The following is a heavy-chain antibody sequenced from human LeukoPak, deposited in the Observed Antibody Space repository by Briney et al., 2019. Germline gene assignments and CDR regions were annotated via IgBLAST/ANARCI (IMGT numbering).Heavy chain of an antibody. J-gene: IGHJ1*01. D-gene: IGHD4-11*01. Sequence: ASVEVSCKASGYTFTSYDINWVRQATGQGLEWMGWMNPNSGNTGYAQKFQGRVTITRNTSVSTAYMELSSLRSEDTAVYYCARGWVSYSNYELVYFQHWGQGTLVTVSS. V-gene: IGHV1-8*03. CDR2: MNPNSGNT. CDR1: GYTFTSYD. CDR3: ARGWVSYSNYELVYFQH.